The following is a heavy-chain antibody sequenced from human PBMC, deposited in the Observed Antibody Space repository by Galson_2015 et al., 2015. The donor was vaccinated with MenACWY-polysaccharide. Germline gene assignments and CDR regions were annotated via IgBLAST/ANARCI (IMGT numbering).Heavy chain of an antibody. Sequence: SLRLSCAASGFTFSSFRMNWVRQAPGKGLEWVSYISTSSSPIYYADSVKGRFTISRDNAKNSLYLQMNSLRVEDTAVYYCARGRGIVGATYYFDYWGQGTLVTVSS. J-gene: IGHJ4*02. CDR3: ARGRGIVGATYYFDY. V-gene: IGHV3-48*01. CDR2: ISTSSSPI. D-gene: IGHD1-26*01. CDR1: GFTFSSFR.